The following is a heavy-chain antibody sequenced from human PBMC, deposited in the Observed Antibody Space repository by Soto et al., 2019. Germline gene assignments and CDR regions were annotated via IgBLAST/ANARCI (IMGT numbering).Heavy chain of an antibody. CDR3: ARECTSSGCPPGDY. CDR2: IWYDGSNK. Sequence: GGSLRLSCAASGFTFSSYGMHWVRQAPGKGLEWVAVIWYDGSNKYYADSVKGRFTISRDNSKNTLYLQMNSLRAEDTAVYYCARECTSSGCPPGDYWGQGTLVTVSS. J-gene: IGHJ4*02. D-gene: IGHD6-19*01. V-gene: IGHV3-33*01. CDR1: GFTFSSYG.